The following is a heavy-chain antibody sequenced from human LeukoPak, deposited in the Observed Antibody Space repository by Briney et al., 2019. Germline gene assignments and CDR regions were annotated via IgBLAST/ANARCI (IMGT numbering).Heavy chain of an antibody. CDR2: TNHSGST. CDR1: GGSFSGYY. Sequence: SETLSLTCAVYGGSFSGYYWSWIRQPPGKGLEWIGETNHSGSTNYNPSLKSRVTISVDTSKNQFSLNLSSVTAADTAVYYCARQISRSGRFNYYFDYWGQGTLVTVSS. V-gene: IGHV4-34*01. CDR3: ARQISRSGRFNYYFDY. J-gene: IGHJ4*02. D-gene: IGHD3-10*01.